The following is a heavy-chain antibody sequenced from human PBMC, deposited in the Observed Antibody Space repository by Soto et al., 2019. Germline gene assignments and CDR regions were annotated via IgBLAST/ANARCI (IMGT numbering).Heavy chain of an antibody. CDR1: GGTFSIYT. V-gene: IGHV1-69*02. Sequence: QVQLVQSGSEVKKPGSSVRVSCKTSGGTFSIYTISWERQAPGQGLEWMGRVLPFLDITSYSQRFQGRVTITADRSTITAYMELSRLRSEDTPVYYCARDRDNINCPNFDSWGEGTLVSFSS. CDR3: ARDRDNINCPNFDS. D-gene: IGHD1-1*01. CDR2: VLPFLDIT. J-gene: IGHJ4*02.